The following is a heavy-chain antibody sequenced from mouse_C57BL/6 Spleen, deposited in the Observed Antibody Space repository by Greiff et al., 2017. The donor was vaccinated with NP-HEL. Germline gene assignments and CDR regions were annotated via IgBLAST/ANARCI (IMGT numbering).Heavy chain of an antibody. D-gene: IGHD2-1*01. V-gene: IGHV5-9-1*02. CDR1: GFTFSSYA. CDR2: ISSGGDYI. Sequence: EVQVVESGEGLVKPGGSLKLSCAASGFTFSSYAMSWVRQTPEKRLEWVAYISSGGDYIYYADTVKGRFTISRDNARNTLYLQMSRLKAEDTAMYYCTRDQRGGNYFAYWGQGTLVTVSA. CDR3: TRDQRGGNYFAY. J-gene: IGHJ3*01.